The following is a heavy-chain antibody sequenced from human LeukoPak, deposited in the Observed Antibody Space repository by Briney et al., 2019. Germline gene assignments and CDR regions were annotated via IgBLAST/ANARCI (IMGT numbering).Heavy chain of an antibody. CDR1: DDSITMYY. D-gene: IGHD3-3*01. Sequence: SETLSLTCTVSDDSITMYYWTWIRQPPGKGLEWIGYVDHTGSTKFNPSLNGRVSISRDTSNNFFSLKLTSVTAADTAVYYCANSKGRWRFDLWGRGTLVTVSS. J-gene: IGHJ2*01. V-gene: IGHV4-59*01. CDR2: VDHTGST. CDR3: ANSKGRWRFDL.